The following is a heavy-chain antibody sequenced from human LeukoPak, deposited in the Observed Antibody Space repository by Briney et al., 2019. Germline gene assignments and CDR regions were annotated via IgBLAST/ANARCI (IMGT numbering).Heavy chain of an antibody. J-gene: IGHJ4*02. CDR2: FIGGGEYT. CDR3: AKDGLYYDGSAHVYYFDY. V-gene: IGHV3-23*01. D-gene: IGHD3-22*01. Sequence: PGGSLRLSCAASGFTFTGYPMTWVPQAPGKGLGWFSRFIGGGEYTYYIDSVKGRFTISRDNSKNILYLQMNSLRGEDTALYYCAKDGLYYDGSAHVYYFDYWGQGTLVAVSS. CDR1: GFTFTGYP.